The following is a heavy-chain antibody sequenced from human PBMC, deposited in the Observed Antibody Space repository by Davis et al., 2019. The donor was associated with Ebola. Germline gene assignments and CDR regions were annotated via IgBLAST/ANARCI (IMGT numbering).Heavy chain of an antibody. CDR3: TIGGTTGGFDY. J-gene: IGHJ4*02. Sequence: ASVKVSCKVSGYTLTELSMHWVRQAPGKGLEWMGGFDPEDGEPTYAQKFQGRVTLTEDTSTDTAYMGLSSLRSEDTAVYYCTIGGTTGGFDYWGQGTLVSVSS. CDR1: GYTLTELS. V-gene: IGHV1-24*01. D-gene: IGHD1-14*01. CDR2: FDPEDGEP.